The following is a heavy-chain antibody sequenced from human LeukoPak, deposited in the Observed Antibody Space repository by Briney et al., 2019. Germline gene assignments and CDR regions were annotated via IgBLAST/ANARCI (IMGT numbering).Heavy chain of an antibody. V-gene: IGHV4-59*08. CDR1: GGSISSYY. CDR3: ARQQTYSSGWYYFDY. J-gene: IGHJ4*01. Sequence: ETLSLTCTVSGGSISSYYWSWIRQPPGKGLEWIGYTYYGGSTNYNPSLKGRVTISRDTSKSQFSPELTSVTAADTAVYYCARQQTYSSGWYYFDYWGQGTLVTVSS. D-gene: IGHD6-19*01. CDR2: TYYGGST.